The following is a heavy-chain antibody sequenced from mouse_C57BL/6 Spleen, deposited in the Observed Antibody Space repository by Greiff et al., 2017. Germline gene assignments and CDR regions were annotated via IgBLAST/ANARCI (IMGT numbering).Heavy chain of an antibody. J-gene: IGHJ4*01. CDR1: GYTFTSYW. CDR3: ARGGSRYAMDD. Sequence: VQLQQPGAELVKPGASVKMSCKASGYTFTSYWITWVKRRPGQGLEWIGDFYPGSGSTNYNEKFKSKATLAVDTSSSTAYMQLSSLTAEDSAVYYCARGGSRYAMDDWGQGTSVTVSS. D-gene: IGHD1-1*01. V-gene: IGHV1-55*01. CDR2: FYPGSGST.